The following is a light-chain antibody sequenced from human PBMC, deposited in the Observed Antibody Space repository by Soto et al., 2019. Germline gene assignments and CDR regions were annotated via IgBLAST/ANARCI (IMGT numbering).Light chain of an antibody. J-gene: IGLJ2*01. Sequence: QTVVTQPPSASGTPGQRVTISCSGSSSNIGDNSVNWYQQVPGTAPKLLIYSNNQLTSGVPDRFSGSKSGTSASLAISGLQSEDETDYYCATWDDSLKGMVFGGGTKLTVL. V-gene: IGLV1-44*01. CDR1: SSNIGDNS. CDR2: SNN. CDR3: ATWDDSLKGMV.